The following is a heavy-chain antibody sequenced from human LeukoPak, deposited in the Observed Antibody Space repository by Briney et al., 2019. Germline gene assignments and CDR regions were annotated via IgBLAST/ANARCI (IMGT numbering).Heavy chain of an antibody. CDR3: ARLFRGAAAAIEY. D-gene: IGHD6-13*01. J-gene: IGHJ4*02. CDR1: GYSFTIYW. V-gene: IGHV5-51*01. Sequence: GESLKISCKVSGYSFTIYWIAWVRQMPGKGLEWMGIIYPGDSDTRHSPSFQGQVTISADKSISTAYLQWSSLKASDTAMYYCARLFRGAAAAIEYWGQGTLVTVSS. CDR2: IYPGDSDT.